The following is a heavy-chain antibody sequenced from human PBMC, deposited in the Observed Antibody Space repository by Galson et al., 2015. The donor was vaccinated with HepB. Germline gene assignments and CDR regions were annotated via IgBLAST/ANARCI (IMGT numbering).Heavy chain of an antibody. CDR2: IRYDGSNK. CDR1: GFTFSSYG. V-gene: IGHV3-30*02. J-gene: IGHJ4*02. CDR3: AKDNSPRGTYYFDY. Sequence: SLRLSCAASGFTFSSYGMHWVCQAPGKGLEWVAFIRYDGSNKYYADSVKGRFTISRDNSKNTLYLQMNSLRAEDTAVYYCAKDNSPRGTYYFDYWGQGTLVTVSS. D-gene: IGHD4-23*01.